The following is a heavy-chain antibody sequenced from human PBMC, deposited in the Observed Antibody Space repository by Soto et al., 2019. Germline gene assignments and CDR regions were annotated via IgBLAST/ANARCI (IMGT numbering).Heavy chain of an antibody. CDR2: IYHSGTT. V-gene: IGHV4-30-4*01. CDR1: GGSFSSGDYY. D-gene: IGHD2-2*01. J-gene: IGHJ4*02. CDR3: ARTTSMPYERIDY. Sequence: SETLSLTCTVSGGSFSSGDYYWSWIRQPPGKGPEWIGYIYHSGTTHYNPSLKSRLTISLDTSENRFSLKLNSVTAADTAVYYCARTTSMPYERIDYWGQGTLVTVSS.